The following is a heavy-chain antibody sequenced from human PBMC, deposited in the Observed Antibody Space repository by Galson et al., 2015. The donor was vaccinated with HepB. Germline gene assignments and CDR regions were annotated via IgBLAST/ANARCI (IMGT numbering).Heavy chain of an antibody. CDR3: AREDRLWGGTLDIDY. D-gene: IGHD3-16*01. Sequence: SVKVSCKASGYTFTSYAMHWVRQAPGQRLEWMGWINAGNGNTKYSQKFQGRVTITRDTSASTAYMELSSLRSEDTAVYYCAREDRLWGGTLDIDYWGQGTLVTVSS. CDR1: GYTFTSYA. J-gene: IGHJ4*02. V-gene: IGHV1-3*01. CDR2: INAGNGNT.